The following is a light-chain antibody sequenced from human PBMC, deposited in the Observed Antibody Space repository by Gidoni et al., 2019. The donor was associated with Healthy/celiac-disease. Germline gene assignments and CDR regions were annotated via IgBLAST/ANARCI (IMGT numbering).Light chain of an antibody. V-gene: IGKV1-39*01. CDR3: QQSYSTPF. Sequence: DIQMTQSPSSLSASVGDRVPITCRASQRISSYLNWYQQKPGKATKLLIYAASSLQSWVPSRFSGSGSETDFTLNISSLQPEDFATYYCQQSYSTPFFGQGTKLEIK. J-gene: IGKJ2*01. CDR2: AAS. CDR1: QRISSY.